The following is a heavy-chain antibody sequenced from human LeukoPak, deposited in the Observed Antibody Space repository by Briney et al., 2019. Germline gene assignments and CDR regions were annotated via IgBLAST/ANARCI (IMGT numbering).Heavy chain of an antibody. CDR1: GGSISSSSYY. D-gene: IGHD3-10*01. J-gene: IGHJ4*02. CDR3: ARALTRLLWFGEPQGPGFDY. Sequence: PSETLSLTCTVSGGSISSSSYYWGWIRQPPGKGLEWIGSIYYSGSTNYDPSLKSRVTISVDTSKNQFSLKLSSVTAADTAVYYCARALTRLLWFGEPQGPGFDYWGQGTLVTVSS. V-gene: IGHV4-39*07. CDR2: IYYSGST.